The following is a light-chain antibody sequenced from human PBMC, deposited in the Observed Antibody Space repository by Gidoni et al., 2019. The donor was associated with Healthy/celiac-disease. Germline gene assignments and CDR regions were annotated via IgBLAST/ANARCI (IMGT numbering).Light chain of an antibody. CDR3: QVWDSSTYV. CDR1: NIGSKN. Sequence: SYELTQPLSVSVAQGQTARITWGGNNIGSKNVHWYQQKPGQAPVLVIYRDSNRPSGIPERFSGSNSGNTATLTISRAQAGDEADYDCQVWDSSTYVFGTGTKVTVL. J-gene: IGLJ1*01. V-gene: IGLV3-9*01. CDR2: RDS.